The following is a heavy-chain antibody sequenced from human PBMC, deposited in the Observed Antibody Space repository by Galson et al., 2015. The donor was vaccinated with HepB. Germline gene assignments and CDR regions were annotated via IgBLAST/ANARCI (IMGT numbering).Heavy chain of an antibody. D-gene: IGHD1-26*01. Sequence: SLRLSCAASGFTFSSYSMNWVRQAPGKGLEWVSYISSSSSTIYYADSVKGRFTISRDNAKNSLYLQMNSLRAEDTAVYYCARVPPVGVGAEPEVDYWGQGTLVTVSS. CDR2: ISSSSSTI. J-gene: IGHJ4*02. CDR1: GFTFSSYS. V-gene: IGHV3-48*01. CDR3: ARVPPVGVGAEPEVDY.